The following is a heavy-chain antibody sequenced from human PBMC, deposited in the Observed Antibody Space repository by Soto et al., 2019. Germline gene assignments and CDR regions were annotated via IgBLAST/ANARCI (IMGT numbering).Heavy chain of an antibody. CDR3: ATDGRTTGTTDAFDI. CDR2: FDPEDGET. V-gene: IGHV1-24*01. Sequence: ASVKVSCKVSGYTLTELSMHWVRQAPGKGLEWMGGFDPEDGETIYAQKFQGRVTMTEDTSTDTAYMELSSLRSEDTAVYYCATDGRTTGTTDAFDIWGQGTMVTVSS. J-gene: IGHJ3*02. CDR1: GYTLTELS. D-gene: IGHD1-1*01.